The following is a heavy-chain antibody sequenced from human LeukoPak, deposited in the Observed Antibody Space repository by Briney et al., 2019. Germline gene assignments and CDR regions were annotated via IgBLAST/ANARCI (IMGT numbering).Heavy chain of an antibody. CDR1: GFTFSSYA. CDR2: ISSSSSYI. V-gene: IGHV3-21*01. D-gene: IGHD3-22*01. Sequence: GGSLRLSCAASGFTFSSYAMSWVRQAPGKGLEWVSSISSSSSYIYYADSVKGRFTISRDNAKNSLYLQMNSLRAEDTAVYYCARSRYYYDSSGSACDYWGQGTLVTVSS. J-gene: IGHJ4*02. CDR3: ARSRYYYDSSGSACDY.